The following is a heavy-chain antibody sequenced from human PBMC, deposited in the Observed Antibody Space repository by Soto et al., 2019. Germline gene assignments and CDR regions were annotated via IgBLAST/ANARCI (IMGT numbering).Heavy chain of an antibody. CDR3: AGQSSGWSNWFDP. CDR2: IKQDGSEK. Sequence: PGGSLRLSCAASGFTFSSYWMSWVRQAPGKELEWVANIKQDGSEKYYVDSVKGRFTISRDNAKNSLYLQMNSLRAEDTAVYYCAGQSSGWSNWFDPWGQGTLVTVSS. D-gene: IGHD6-19*01. J-gene: IGHJ5*02. CDR1: GFTFSSYW. V-gene: IGHV3-7*01.